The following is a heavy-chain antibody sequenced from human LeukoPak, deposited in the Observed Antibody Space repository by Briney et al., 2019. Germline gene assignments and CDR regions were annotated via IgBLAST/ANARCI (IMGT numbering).Heavy chain of an antibody. J-gene: IGHJ1*01. V-gene: IGHV4-61*08. CDR3: ASLQSSNRYFQH. D-gene: IGHD1-14*01. CDR1: GGSISSGGYY. Sequence: SETLSLTCTVSGGSISSGGYYWSWIRQHPGKGLEWIGYIYYSGSTNYNPSLKSRLTMSADTSKNQFSLRLSSLTAADTAVYYCASLQSSNRYFQHWGQGTLVTVSS. CDR2: IYYSGST.